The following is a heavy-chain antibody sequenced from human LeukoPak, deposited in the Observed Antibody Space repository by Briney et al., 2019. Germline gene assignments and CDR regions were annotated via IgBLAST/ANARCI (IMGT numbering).Heavy chain of an antibody. Sequence: PGGSLRLSCAASGFTFSSYWMSWVRQAPGKGLEWVANIKQDGSEKYYVDSVKGRFTISRDNAKNSLYLQMNSLRAEDTAVYYCARWNPEDDFWSGYTIYFDYWGQGTLVTVSS. V-gene: IGHV3-7*01. CDR1: GFTFSSYW. CDR2: IKQDGSEK. D-gene: IGHD3-3*01. J-gene: IGHJ4*02. CDR3: ARWNPEDDFWSGYTIYFDY.